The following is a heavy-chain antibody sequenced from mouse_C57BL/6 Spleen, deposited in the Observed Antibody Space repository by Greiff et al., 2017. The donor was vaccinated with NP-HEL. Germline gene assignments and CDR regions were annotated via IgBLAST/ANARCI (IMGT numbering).Heavy chain of an antibody. CDR3: ARLNSNSYYFDY. V-gene: IGHV1-52*01. D-gene: IGHD2-5*01. CDR2: IDPSDSET. J-gene: IGHJ2*01. Sequence: VQLQQPGAELVRPGSSVKLSCKASGYTFTSYWMHWVKQRPIQGLEWIGNIDPSDSETHYNQKFKDKATLTVDKSSSTAYMQLSSLTSEDSAVYYCARLNSNSYYFDYWGQGTTLTVSS. CDR1: GYTFTSYW.